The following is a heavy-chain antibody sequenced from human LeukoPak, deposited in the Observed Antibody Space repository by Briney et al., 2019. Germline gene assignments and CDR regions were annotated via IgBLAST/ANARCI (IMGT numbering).Heavy chain of an antibody. D-gene: IGHD5-18*01. CDR2: ISWNSGSI. V-gene: IGHV3-9*01. CDR1: GFTFDDYA. CDR3: AKDISAGYSYGYYFDY. J-gene: IGHJ4*02. Sequence: GGSLRLSCAASGFTFDDYAMHWVRQAPGKGLEWVSGISWNSGSIDYADSVKGRFTISRDNAKNSLYLQMNSLRAEDTALYYCAKDISAGYSYGYYFDYWGQGTLVTVSS.